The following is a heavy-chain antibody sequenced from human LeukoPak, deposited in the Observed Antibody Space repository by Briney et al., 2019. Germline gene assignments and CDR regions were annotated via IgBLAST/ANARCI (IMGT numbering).Heavy chain of an antibody. D-gene: IGHD6-19*01. CDR2: ISSSSSYI. CDR3: ARYPGIAVAGTLPYYMDV. V-gene: IGHV3-21*01. Sequence: PGGSLRLSCAASGFTFSSYSMNWVRQAPGKGLEWVSSISSSSSYIYYADSVKGRFTISRDNAKNSLYLQMNSLRAEDTAVYYCARYPGIAVAGTLPYYMDVWGKGTTVTISS. J-gene: IGHJ6*03. CDR1: GFTFSSYS.